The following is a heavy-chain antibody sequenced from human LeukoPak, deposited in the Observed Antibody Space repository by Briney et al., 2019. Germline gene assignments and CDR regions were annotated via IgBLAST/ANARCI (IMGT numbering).Heavy chain of an antibody. D-gene: IGHD3-10*01. V-gene: IGHV1-8*02. CDR2: MNPNSGNT. Sequence: ASVKVSCKASGYTFTSYDINWVRQATGQGLEWMGWMNPNSGNTGYAQKFQGRVTMTRNTSISTAYMELSSLRSEDTAVYYCARGQPGRMVRGVMAYGMDVWGQGTTVTVSS. CDR3: ARGQPGRMVRGVMAYGMDV. CDR1: GYTFTSYD. J-gene: IGHJ6*02.